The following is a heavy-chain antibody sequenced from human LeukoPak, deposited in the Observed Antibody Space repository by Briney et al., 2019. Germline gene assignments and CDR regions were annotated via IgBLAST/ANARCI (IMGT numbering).Heavy chain of an antibody. CDR1: GYTFITYY. D-gene: IGHD5-18*01. CDR3: ARPGLGYSYGYPYH. J-gene: IGHJ5*02. Sequence: GASVKVSCKASGYTFITYYMHWVRQAPGQGLEWMGIINPNSRSTLYAQKFQGRVTMTSDTSTGTVYMELSSLRSEDTAVYYCARPGLGYSYGYPYHWGQGTLVTVSS. V-gene: IGHV1-46*01. CDR2: INPNSRST.